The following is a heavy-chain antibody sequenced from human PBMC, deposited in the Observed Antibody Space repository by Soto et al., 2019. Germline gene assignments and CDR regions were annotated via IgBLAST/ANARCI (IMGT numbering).Heavy chain of an antibody. J-gene: IGHJ5*02. D-gene: IGHD1-26*01. CDR3: ARAPGYSGDNWFDP. CDR2: IYYSGST. CDR1: GGSISSGGYY. Sequence: SETLSLTCTVSGGSISSGGYYWSWIRQHPGKGLEWIGYIYYSGSTYYNPSLKSRVTISVDTSKNQFSLKLSSVTAADTAVYYCARAPGYSGDNWFDPWGQGTLVTVSS. V-gene: IGHV4-31*03.